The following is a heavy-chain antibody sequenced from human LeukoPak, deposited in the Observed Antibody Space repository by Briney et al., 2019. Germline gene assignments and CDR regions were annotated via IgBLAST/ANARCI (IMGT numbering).Heavy chain of an antibody. V-gene: IGHV4-34*01. Sequence: SETLSLTCAVYGGSFSGYYWSWIRQPPGKGLEWIGEINHSGSTNYNPSLKSRVTISVDTSKNQFSLKLSSVTAADTAVYYCAGRRDNYYDFWSGYPSLFDYWGQGTLVTVSS. CDR3: AGRRDNYYDFWSGYPSLFDY. CDR2: INHSGST. D-gene: IGHD3-3*01. J-gene: IGHJ4*02. CDR1: GGSFSGYY.